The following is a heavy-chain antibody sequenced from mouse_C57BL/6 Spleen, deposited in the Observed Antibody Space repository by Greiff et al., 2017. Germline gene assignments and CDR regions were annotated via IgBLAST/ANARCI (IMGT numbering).Heavy chain of an antibody. V-gene: IGHV5-4*01. CDR3: ARDGATAQAYFDH. J-gene: IGHJ2*01. CDR1: GFTFSSYA. Sequence: EVHLVESGGGLVKPGGSLKLSCAASGFTFSSYAMSWVRQTPEKRLEWVATISDGGSYTYYPDNVKGRFTISRDNAKNNLYLQMSHLKSEDTAMYYCARDGATAQAYFDHWGQGTTLTVSS. CDR2: ISDGGSYT. D-gene: IGHD3-2*02.